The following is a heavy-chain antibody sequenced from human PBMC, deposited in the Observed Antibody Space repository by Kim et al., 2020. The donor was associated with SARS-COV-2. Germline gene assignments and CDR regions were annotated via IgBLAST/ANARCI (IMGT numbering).Heavy chain of an antibody. J-gene: IGHJ5*02. CDR1: GGSLSSSTYY. V-gene: IGHV4-39*01. CDR2: IYYSGST. Sequence: SETLSLTCTVSGGSLSSSTYYWGWIRQPPGKGLEWIGSIYYSGSTYYNPSLKSRVTISVDTSKNQFSLKLSSVTAADTAVYYCARERGYPRWGWFDPWGQGPLVSVSS. D-gene: IGHD3-22*01. CDR3: ARERGYPRWGWFDP.